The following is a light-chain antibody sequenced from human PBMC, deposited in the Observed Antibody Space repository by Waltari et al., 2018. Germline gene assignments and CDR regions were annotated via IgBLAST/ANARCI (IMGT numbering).Light chain of an antibody. V-gene: IGKV1-27*01. CDR1: QGISNY. J-gene: IGKJ1*01. CDR3: QNYNSALRT. Sequence: DIQMTQSPSSLSASVGDRVTTTCRASQGISNYLAWYQQKPGKVPKFLIYAAAALESGVPSRFSGSGSGTHFTLTISSLQPEDAATYYCQNYNSALRTFGQGTKVEIK. CDR2: AAA.